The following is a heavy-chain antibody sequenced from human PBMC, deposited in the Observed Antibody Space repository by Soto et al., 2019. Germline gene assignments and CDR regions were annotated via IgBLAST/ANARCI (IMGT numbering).Heavy chain of an antibody. CDR1: GGSISSGGYY. V-gene: IGHV4-31*03. CDR2: IYYSGST. J-gene: IGHJ4*02. D-gene: IGHD2-15*01. Sequence: SETLSLTCTVSGGSISSGGYYWSWIRQHPGKGLEWIGYIYYSGSTYYNPSLKSRVTISVDTSKNQFSLKLSSVTAADTAVYYCARVSILPQFVDYWGQGTLVTVSS. CDR3: ARVSILPQFVDY.